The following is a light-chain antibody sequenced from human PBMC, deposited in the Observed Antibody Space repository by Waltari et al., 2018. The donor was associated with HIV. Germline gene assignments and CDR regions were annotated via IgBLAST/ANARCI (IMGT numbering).Light chain of an antibody. CDR2: EVS. J-gene: IGLJ2*01. V-gene: IGLV2-23*02. Sequence: QSALPHPASVSGSPGQSIPISCTGPSSEVRNYKLVSWYQQHPGKPPKLMIYEVSKRPSGVSNRFSGSKSGNTASLTISGLQADDEADYDCCSYAGSVVFGGGTKLTVL. CDR1: SSEVRNYKL. CDR3: CSYAGSVV.